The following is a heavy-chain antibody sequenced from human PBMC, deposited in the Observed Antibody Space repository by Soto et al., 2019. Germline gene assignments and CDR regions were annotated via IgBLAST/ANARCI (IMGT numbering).Heavy chain of an antibody. V-gene: IGHV4-31*03. CDR2: IYYSGST. Sequence: QVQLQESGPGLVKPSQTLSLTCTVSGGSISSGGYYWSWIRQHPGKGLEWIGYIYYSGSTYYNPSLKSRVTFSVVTSKNQFSLKLSSVTASDTAVYYCARGSSGYYAFDYWGQGTLVTVSS. D-gene: IGHD3-22*01. CDR1: GGSISSGGYY. CDR3: ARGSSGYYAFDY. J-gene: IGHJ4*02.